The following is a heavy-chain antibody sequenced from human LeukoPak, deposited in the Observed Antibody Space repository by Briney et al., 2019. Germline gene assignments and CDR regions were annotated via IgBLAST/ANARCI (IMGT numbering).Heavy chain of an antibody. CDR3: ARDNYYDSSGYYANFDY. CDR1: GYTFTSYG. J-gene: IGHJ4*02. V-gene: IGHV1-18*01. D-gene: IGHD3-22*01. CDR2: ISAYNGNT. Sequence: GASVKVSCKASGYTFTSYGISWARQAPGQGLEWMGWISAYNGNTNYAQKLQGRVTMTTDTSTSTAYMELRSLRSDDTAVYYCARDNYYDSSGYYANFDYWGQGTLVTVSS.